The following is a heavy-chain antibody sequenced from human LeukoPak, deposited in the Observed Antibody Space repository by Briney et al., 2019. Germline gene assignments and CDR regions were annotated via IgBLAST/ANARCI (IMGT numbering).Heavy chain of an antibody. Sequence: PGGSLRLSCLASGFTFSSFSMHWVRPAPGNGLEWGADISHEVSHKYYAGSVRGRFTISRDDSKNTLSLQMDTLRPEDTALFYCARDPNRLADYGGDYFDHWGQGTLVTVSS. CDR3: ARDPNRLADYGGDYFDH. J-gene: IGHJ4*02. V-gene: IGHV3-30*04. CDR1: GFTFSSFS. D-gene: IGHD4-23*01. CDR2: ISHEVSHK.